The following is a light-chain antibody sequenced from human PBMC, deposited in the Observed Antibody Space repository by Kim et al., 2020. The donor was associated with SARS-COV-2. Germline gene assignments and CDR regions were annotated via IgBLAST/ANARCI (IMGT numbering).Light chain of an antibody. CDR3: QVWDSSSDPL. Sequence: SYELTQPPPVSVAPGKTARITCGGNNIGSKSVHWYQQKPGQAPVLVIYYDSDRPSGIPERFSGSNSGNTATLTISRVEAGDEADYYCQVWDSSSDPLFGGGTQLTVL. V-gene: IGLV3-21*04. CDR1: NIGSKS. CDR2: YDS. J-gene: IGLJ3*02.